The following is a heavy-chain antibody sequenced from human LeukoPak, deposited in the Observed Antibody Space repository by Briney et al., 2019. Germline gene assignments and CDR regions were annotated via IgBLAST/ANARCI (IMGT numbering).Heavy chain of an antibody. CDR3: APPPIAATGS. CDR1: GFSFNYAW. D-gene: IGHD6-13*01. CDR2: IRQDGGAK. Sequence: GGSLRLSCAASGFSFNYAWMSWVRQAPGEGLEWVANIRQDGGAKNYVDSVKGRFTISRDNAKKSLYLQMNSLRAEDTAVYYCAPPPIAATGSWGQGTLVTVSS. V-gene: IGHV3-7*01. J-gene: IGHJ4*02.